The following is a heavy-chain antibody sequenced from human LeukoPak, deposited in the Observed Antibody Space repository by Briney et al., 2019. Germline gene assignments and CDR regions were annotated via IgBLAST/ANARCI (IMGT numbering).Heavy chain of an antibody. D-gene: IGHD6-6*01. V-gene: IGHV1-2*02. CDR2: INPNSGGT. CDR3: AREGSSSAGWFDP. Sequence: ASVKVSCKASGYTFTGYYMHWVRQAPGQGLEWMGWINPNSGGTNYARKFQGRVTMTRDTSISTAYMELSRLRSDDTAVYYCAREGSSSAGWFDPWGQGTLVTVSS. CDR1: GYTFTGYY. J-gene: IGHJ5*02.